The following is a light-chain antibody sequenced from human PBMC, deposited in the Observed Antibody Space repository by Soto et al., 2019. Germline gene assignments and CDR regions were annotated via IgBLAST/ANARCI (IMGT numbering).Light chain of an antibody. V-gene: IGKV3-11*01. CDR3: QQRSTWPPT. J-gene: IGKJ1*01. Sequence: EIVLTQSPATLPLSPGERATLSCRASQSVTSYLAWYQQKPGQAPRLLIYDASNRATGTPARFSGSGSGTDFTLTINSLEPEDFAVYYCQQRSTWPPTFGQGTKVEIK. CDR1: QSVTSY. CDR2: DAS.